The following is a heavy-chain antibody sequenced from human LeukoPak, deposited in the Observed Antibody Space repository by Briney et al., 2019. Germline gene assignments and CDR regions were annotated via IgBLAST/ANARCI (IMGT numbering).Heavy chain of an antibody. CDR1: GFTFSSYS. CDR3: ASGIAVAAIDY. Sequence: PGGSLRLSCAASGFTFSSYSMNWVRQAPGKGLEWLSYITSSSSSIFYADSVKGRFTISRDNAKNSLYLQMNSLRAEDTAVYYCASGIAVAAIDYWGQGTLVTVSS. V-gene: IGHV3-48*04. J-gene: IGHJ4*02. D-gene: IGHD6-19*01. CDR2: ITSSSSSI.